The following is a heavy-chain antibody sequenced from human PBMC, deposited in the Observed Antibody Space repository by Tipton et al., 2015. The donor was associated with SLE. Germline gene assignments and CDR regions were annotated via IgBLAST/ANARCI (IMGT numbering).Heavy chain of an antibody. CDR3: ARPYSAYDPASYFDS. D-gene: IGHD5-12*01. CDR2: ISHSGNI. CDR1: GFSISSGYY. Sequence: LRLSCAVSGFSISSGYYWGWIRQSPEKGLEWIGSISHSGNIYFNPSLKSRATMSIDTSRNEVSLRLNSVTAADTAVYYCARPYSAYDPASYFDSWGQGTLVTVSS. V-gene: IGHV4-38-2*01. J-gene: IGHJ4*02.